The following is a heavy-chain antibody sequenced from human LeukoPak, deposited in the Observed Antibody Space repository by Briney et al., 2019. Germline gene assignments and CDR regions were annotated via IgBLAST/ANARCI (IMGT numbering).Heavy chain of an antibody. V-gene: IGHV4-61*08. CDR2: IYYSGST. CDR3: RSYGYEVDY. J-gene: IGHJ4*02. Sequence: SETLSLTCTVSGDSIRNGDYYWSWIRQPPEKGLEWIGYIYYSGSTNCNPSLKSRVTISINTSKNQFSLKLSSVTAADTAVYYCRSYGYEVDYWGQGTLVTVSS. CDR1: GDSIRNGDYY. D-gene: IGHD5-18*01.